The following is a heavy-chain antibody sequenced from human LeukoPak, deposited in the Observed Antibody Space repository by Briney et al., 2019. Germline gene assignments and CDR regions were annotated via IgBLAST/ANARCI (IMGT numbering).Heavy chain of an antibody. Sequence: PGGSLRLSCAVSGFTFSSYAMHWVRQAPGKGLEWVAVISYDGSNKYYADSVKGRFTISRDNSKNTLYLQMNSLRAEDTAVYYCASSGYSSGWYLYYFDYWGQGTLVTVSS. CDR1: GFTFSSYA. V-gene: IGHV3-30-3*02. D-gene: IGHD6-19*01. CDR3: ASSGYSSGWYLYYFDY. J-gene: IGHJ4*02. CDR2: ISYDGSNK.